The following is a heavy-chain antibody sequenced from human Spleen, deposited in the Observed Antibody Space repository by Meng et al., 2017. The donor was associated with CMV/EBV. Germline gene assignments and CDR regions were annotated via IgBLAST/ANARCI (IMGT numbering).Heavy chain of an antibody. Sequence: SETLSLTCTVSGDSVTSGYYYWSWIRQPPGKGLEWIGYVYFSGSANYNPSLKSRVTISRDTSKNQFSLNLSSVTAADTAVYYCAGHLRYFDYWGQGTLVTVSS. V-gene: IGHV4-61*01. J-gene: IGHJ4*02. CDR3: AGHLRYFDY. CDR2: VYFSGSA. D-gene: IGHD4-17*01. CDR1: GDSVTSGYYY.